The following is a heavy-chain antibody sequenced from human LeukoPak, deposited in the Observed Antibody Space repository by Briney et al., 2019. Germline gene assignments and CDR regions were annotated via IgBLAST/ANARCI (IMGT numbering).Heavy chain of an antibody. Sequence: ASVKVSCKASGYTFTSYAISWVRQAPGQGLEWMGWISAYIGDTNYAQKLQGRVTMTTDTSTSTAYMELRSLSSDDTAVYYCARPPPTVVPQRADYWGQGTQVTVSS. CDR2: ISAYIGDT. D-gene: IGHD4-23*01. J-gene: IGHJ4*02. CDR3: ARPPPTVVPQRADY. V-gene: IGHV1-18*01. CDR1: GYTFTSYA.